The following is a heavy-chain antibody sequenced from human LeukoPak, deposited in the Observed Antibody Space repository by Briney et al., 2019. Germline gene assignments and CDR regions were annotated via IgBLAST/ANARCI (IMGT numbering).Heavy chain of an antibody. V-gene: IGHV1-46*01. Sequence: ASVKVSCKAFGYTFTSNYMHWVRQAPGQGPEWMGIINPSGGSTSYAQKFQGRVTMTRDMSTSTVYMELSSLRSEDTAVYYCARDWGDYGDYGGDYWGQGTLVTVSS. D-gene: IGHD4-17*01. CDR1: GYTFTSNY. J-gene: IGHJ4*02. CDR3: ARDWGDYGDYGGDY. CDR2: INPSGGST.